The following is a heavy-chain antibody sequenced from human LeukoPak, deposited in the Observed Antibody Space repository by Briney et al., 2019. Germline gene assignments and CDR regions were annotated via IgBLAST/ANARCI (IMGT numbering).Heavy chain of an antibody. Sequence: ASVKVSCKASGYAFSGHFIHWVRQAPGQGLEWMGRINPNSGDTNYAQKFQGRVTMTWDTSSSTSYMELSRLRSDETAMYYCARDSGVLGDPLDYWGQGTLVTVSS. CDR3: ARDSGVLGDPLDY. J-gene: IGHJ4*02. V-gene: IGHV1-2*06. D-gene: IGHD3-16*01. CDR1: GYAFSGHF. CDR2: INPNSGDT.